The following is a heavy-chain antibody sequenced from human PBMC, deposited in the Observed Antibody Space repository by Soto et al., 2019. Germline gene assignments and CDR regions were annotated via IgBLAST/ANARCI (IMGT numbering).Heavy chain of an antibody. V-gene: IGHV1-18*01. Sequence: ASVKVSCKASGYTFTSTGISWVRQAPGQGLERMGWISAYNGNTNYAQKLQGRVTMTTDTSTSTAYMELRSLRSDDTAVYYCARRDFVFWSGDYPNWFDPWGQGTLVTVSS. D-gene: IGHD3-3*01. CDR3: ARRDFVFWSGDYPNWFDP. CDR2: ISAYNGNT. J-gene: IGHJ5*02. CDR1: GYTFTSTG.